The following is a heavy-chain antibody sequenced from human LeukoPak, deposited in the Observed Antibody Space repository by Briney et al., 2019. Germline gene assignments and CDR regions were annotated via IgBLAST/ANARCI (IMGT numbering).Heavy chain of an antibody. V-gene: IGHV3-7*01. CDR3: ARVRDDYDILTGLLYYFDF. D-gene: IGHD3-9*01. Sequence: GGSLRLSCADSAFTFRRYLMIWVRQAPGKGLEWVANIKEGGSEKYYVDSVTGRFTISRDNTKNSLYLQMNSLRAEDTAVYYCARVRDDYDILTGLLYYFDFWGQGTLVTVSS. CDR1: AFTFRRYL. CDR2: IKEGGSEK. J-gene: IGHJ4*02.